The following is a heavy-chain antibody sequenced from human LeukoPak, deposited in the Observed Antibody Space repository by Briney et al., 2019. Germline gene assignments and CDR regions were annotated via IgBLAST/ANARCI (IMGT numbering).Heavy chain of an antibody. Sequence: PSETLSLTCIVSGDSISSSTYYWGWIRQPPGKGLEWITSIYSSGSTYYNPSLKSRVTISLDTSKNQFSLKLSSVTAADTAVYYCARYGLYSSSSLEDYYYYYMDVWGKGTTVTVSS. V-gene: IGHV4-39*07. J-gene: IGHJ6*03. CDR2: IYSSGST. CDR3: ARYGLYSSSSLEDYYYYYMDV. CDR1: GDSISSSTYY. D-gene: IGHD6-6*01.